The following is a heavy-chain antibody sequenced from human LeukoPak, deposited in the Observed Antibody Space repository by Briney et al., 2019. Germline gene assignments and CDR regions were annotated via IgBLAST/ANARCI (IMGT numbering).Heavy chain of an antibody. CDR2: INTNTGNP. CDR1: GYTFTTYA. CDR3: ARVGWYVAFDI. Sequence: ASVKVSCKASGYTFTTYALSWVRQAPGEGLEWMGWINTNTGNPTYAQGFTGRFVFSLDTSVSTTYLQISSLKAEDTAMYYCARVGWYVAFDIWGKGTMVTVSS. J-gene: IGHJ3*02. V-gene: IGHV7-4-1*02. D-gene: IGHD6-13*01.